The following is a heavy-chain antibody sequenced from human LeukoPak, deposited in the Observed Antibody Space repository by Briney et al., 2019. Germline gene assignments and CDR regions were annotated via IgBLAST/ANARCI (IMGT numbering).Heavy chain of an antibody. Sequence: KPSETLSLTCTVSGDSISSSNYYWGWIRQPPGKGLEWIGYIYYTGSAYYNPSLKSRVTLSVDTPKSHFSLKLSSVTAADTAVYYCARHSGTYYADFDSWGQGTLVTVSS. CDR3: ARHSGTYYADFDS. J-gene: IGHJ4*02. D-gene: IGHD1-26*01. CDR1: GDSISSSNYY. V-gene: IGHV4-39*01. CDR2: IYYTGSA.